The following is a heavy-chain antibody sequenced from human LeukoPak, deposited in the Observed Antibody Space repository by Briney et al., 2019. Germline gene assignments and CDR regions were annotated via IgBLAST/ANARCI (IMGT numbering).Heavy chain of an antibody. V-gene: IGHV1-69*05. Sequence: SVKVSCKASGGTYSSYAISWVRQAPGQGLEWMGRIIPIFGTANYAQKFQGRVTITTDESTSTAYKELSSLRSEDTAVYYCAVNYYVQPLRYDYWGQGTLVTVSS. J-gene: IGHJ4*02. CDR2: IIPIFGTA. CDR3: AVNYYVQPLRYDY. D-gene: IGHD3-10*02. CDR1: GGTYSSYA.